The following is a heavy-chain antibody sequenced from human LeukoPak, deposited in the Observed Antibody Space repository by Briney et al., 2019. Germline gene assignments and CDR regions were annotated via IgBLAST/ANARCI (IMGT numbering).Heavy chain of an antibody. CDR2: IIPMLGIA. CDR1: GGTFSSYA. Sequence: ASVKVSCKASGGTFSSYAISWVRQAPGQGLEWMGRIIPMLGIANYAQKFQGRVTITADKSTSTAYMQLSSLRSEDTAVYYCARAPVDGYYDSSGYYYNPFDYWGQGTLVTVSS. V-gene: IGHV1-69*04. D-gene: IGHD3-22*01. CDR3: ARAPVDGYYDSSGYYYNPFDY. J-gene: IGHJ4*02.